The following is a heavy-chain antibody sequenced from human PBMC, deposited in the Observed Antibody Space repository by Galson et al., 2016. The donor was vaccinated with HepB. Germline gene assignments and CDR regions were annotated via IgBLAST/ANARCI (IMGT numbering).Heavy chain of an antibody. J-gene: IGHJ4*02. Sequence: SVKVSCKASGYTFTTYGIHWVRQAPGQRLEWMGWISAGNDDTRYSQNFQDRVTITRDTSASTAYMELSSLTSEDTAVYHCAKSPWYDSSGYYYFDYWGQGTLVTVSS. CDR2: ISAGNDDT. D-gene: IGHD3-22*01. CDR3: AKSPWYDSSGYYYFDY. V-gene: IGHV1-3*01. CDR1: GYTFTTYG.